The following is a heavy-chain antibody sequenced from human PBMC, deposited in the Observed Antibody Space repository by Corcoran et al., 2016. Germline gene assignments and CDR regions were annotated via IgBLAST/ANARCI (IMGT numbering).Heavy chain of an antibody. D-gene: IGHD4-4*01. Sequence: EVQLVESGGGLVKPGGSLRLSCAASGFTFKNAWMTWVRQAPGRGLEWVGRIKNKIDGETTDYAAPVKGRFTISRDDSKDTLYLQMNSLETEDTAVYYCTNYFNDVWGQGTTVTVSS. CDR3: TNYFNDV. J-gene: IGHJ6*02. CDR2: IKNKIDGETT. V-gene: IGHV3-15*01. CDR1: GFTFKNAW.